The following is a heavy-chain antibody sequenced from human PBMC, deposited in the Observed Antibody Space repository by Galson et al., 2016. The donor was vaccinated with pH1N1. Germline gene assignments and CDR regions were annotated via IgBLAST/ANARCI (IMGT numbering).Heavy chain of an antibody. D-gene: IGHD2-2*01. V-gene: IGHV4-59*12. Sequence: SETLSLTCTVSGDSISPYYWTWVRQPPGKGLEWIGYIHGSGTTKYNPSLKSRVTMSGETSKNQFSLKLTSVTAADTAVYYCVREDVVVGEGWHHGMDAWGQGPTVTVSS. CDR2: IHGSGTT. CDR1: GDSISPYY. J-gene: IGHJ6*02. CDR3: VREDVVVGEGWHHGMDA.